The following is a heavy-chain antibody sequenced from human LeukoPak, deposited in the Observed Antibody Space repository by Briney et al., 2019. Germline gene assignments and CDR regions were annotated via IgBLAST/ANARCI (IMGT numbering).Heavy chain of an antibody. V-gene: IGHV4-59*01. CDR2: IYYSGST. Sequence: SETLSLTCTVSGGSISSYYWSWIRQPPGKGLEWIGYIYYSGSTNYNPSLKSRVTISVDTSKNQFSLKLSSVTAADTAVYYCARERITMITRWFDPWGQGTLVTVSS. CDR3: ARERITMITRWFDP. J-gene: IGHJ5*02. CDR1: GGSISSYY. D-gene: IGHD3-22*01.